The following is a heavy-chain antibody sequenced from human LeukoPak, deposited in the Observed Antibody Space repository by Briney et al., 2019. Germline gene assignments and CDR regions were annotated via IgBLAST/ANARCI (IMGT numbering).Heavy chain of an antibody. CDR2: ISGSGGST. J-gene: IGHJ2*01. Sequence: GGCLRLSCEASTFNFGLYVMTWARQAPGKGLEWVSGISGSGGSTYYADSVKGRFTISRDNSKNTLYLQVNSLRAEDTAVYYCAKDWTGTKPFDLWGRGTLVTVSS. CDR3: AKDWTGTKPFDL. V-gene: IGHV3-23*01. D-gene: IGHD3/OR15-3a*01. CDR1: TFNFGLYV.